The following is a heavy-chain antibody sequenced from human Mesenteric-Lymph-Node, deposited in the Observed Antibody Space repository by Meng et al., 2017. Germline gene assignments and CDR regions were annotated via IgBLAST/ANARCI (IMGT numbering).Heavy chain of an antibody. CDR2: INHSGST. V-gene: IGHV4-39*07. Sequence: SETLSLTCTVSGGSISSSSYYWGWIRQPPGKGLEWIGEINHSGSTNYNPSLKSRVTISVDTSKNQFSLKLSSVTAADTAVYYCARGPDYYGSGSYYYRWGQGTLVTVSS. D-gene: IGHD3-10*01. CDR3: ARGPDYYGSGSYYYR. J-gene: IGHJ4*02. CDR1: GGSISSSSYY.